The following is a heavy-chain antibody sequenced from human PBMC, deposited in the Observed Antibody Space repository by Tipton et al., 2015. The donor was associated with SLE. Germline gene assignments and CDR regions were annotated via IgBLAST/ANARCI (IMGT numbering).Heavy chain of an antibody. CDR1: GFSFSSYA. J-gene: IGHJ4*02. CDR3: AGGRGWLIER. CDR2: ISGSGGST. V-gene: IGHV3-23*01. Sequence: SLRLSCAASGFSFSSYAMSWVRQAPGKGLGWVSSISGSGGSTYHADSVKGRFTISRDNSKNSLFLQMNTVRADDTGMYYCAGGRGWLIERWGRGTLVTVSS. D-gene: IGHD6-19*01.